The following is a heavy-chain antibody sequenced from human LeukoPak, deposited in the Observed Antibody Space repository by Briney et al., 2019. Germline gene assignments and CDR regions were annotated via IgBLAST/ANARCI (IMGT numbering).Heavy chain of an antibody. CDR2: ISTDGGSP. J-gene: IGHJ4*02. CDR1: GFTFSSYA. V-gene: IGHV3-64*01. CDR3: AKRPAPGDY. Sequence: GGSLRLSCAASGFTFSSYAMHWVRQAPGKGLEYVSAISTDGGSPYYANSVKGRFTISRDNSKNTLYLQMNSLRAEDTAVYYCAKRPAPGDYWGQGTLVTVSS. D-gene: IGHD3-10*01.